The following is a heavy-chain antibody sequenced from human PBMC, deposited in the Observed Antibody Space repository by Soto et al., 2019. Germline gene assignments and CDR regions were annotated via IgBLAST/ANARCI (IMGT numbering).Heavy chain of an antibody. J-gene: IGHJ4*02. CDR3: VRPNFGALTHFDF. D-gene: IGHD3-16*01. Sequence: GESLKISCKAIGYTFTNYWIGWVRQTPGKGLEWMGIIFPGDSDTRYNPSFEGQVTVSADESISTAYLQWNTLKASDTAMYYCVRPNFGALTHFDFWGQGTLVTVS. CDR1: GYTFTNYW. V-gene: IGHV5-51*01. CDR2: IFPGDSDT.